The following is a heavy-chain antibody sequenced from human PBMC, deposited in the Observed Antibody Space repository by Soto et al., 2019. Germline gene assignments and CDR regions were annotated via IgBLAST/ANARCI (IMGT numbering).Heavy chain of an antibody. J-gene: IGHJ4*02. CDR3: ARPIAVAGEYYFDS. V-gene: IGHV5-51*01. Sequence: GESLKISCKVSGYGFTSYWIGWVRQMPGKGLEWMGIIYPGDSNTIYSPSFQGQVIISADKSINTAYLQWSSLKASDIAMYYCARPIAVAGEYYFDSWGQGTLVTVSS. CDR1: GYGFTSYW. D-gene: IGHD6-19*01. CDR2: IYPGDSNT.